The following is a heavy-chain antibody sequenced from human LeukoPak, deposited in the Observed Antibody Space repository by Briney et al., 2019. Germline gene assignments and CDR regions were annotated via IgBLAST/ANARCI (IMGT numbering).Heavy chain of an antibody. CDR3: ARFTGGAPYDFWSGYYSAFDI. V-gene: IGHV1-18*01. D-gene: IGHD3-3*01. CDR1: GYTFTSYG. CDR2: ISAYNGNT. Sequence: ASVKVSCKASGYTFTSYGISWVRQAPGRGLEWMGWISAYNGNTNYAQKLQGRVTMTTDTSTSTAYMELRSLRSDDTAVYYCARFTGGAPYDFWSGYYSAFDIWGQGTMVTVSS. J-gene: IGHJ3*02.